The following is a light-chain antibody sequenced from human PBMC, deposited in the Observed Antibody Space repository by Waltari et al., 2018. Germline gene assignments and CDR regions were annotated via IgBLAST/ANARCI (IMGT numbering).Light chain of an antibody. CDR2: EIT. J-gene: IGLJ3*02. V-gene: IGLV2-8*01. CDR1: RRDVGGSDF. CDR3: SSYAATYNLV. Sequence: QSALTQPPSASGSPGQSITIACTGTRRDVGGSDFFSWYHQYPGKAPKLSIYEITKRPSGVPDRFSGSKSGNTASLTVSGLQPEDEAEYFCSSYAATYNLVFGGGTKLTV.